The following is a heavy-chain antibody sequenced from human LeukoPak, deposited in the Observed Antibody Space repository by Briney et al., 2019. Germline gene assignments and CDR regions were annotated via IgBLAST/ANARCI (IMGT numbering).Heavy chain of an antibody. V-gene: IGHV6-1*01. Sequence: SQTLSLTCAISGDSVSNNNAAWNWIRQSPSRGLEWLGRTYYRSKWYTDYAVSVSSRITINPDPSKNQFSLQVNSVTPEDTAVYYCAREGVAAAGTDYYYYMDVWGKGTTVTVSS. CDR3: AREGVAAAGTDYYYYMDV. CDR1: GDSVSNNNAA. D-gene: IGHD6-13*01. J-gene: IGHJ6*03. CDR2: TYYRSKWYT.